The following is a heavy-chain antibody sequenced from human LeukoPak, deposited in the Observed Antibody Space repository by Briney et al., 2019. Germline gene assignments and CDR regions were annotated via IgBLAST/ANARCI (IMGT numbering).Heavy chain of an antibody. CDR3: ARDPYNWNYPSYYYHYMDV. D-gene: IGHD1-7*01. Sequence: PSETLSLTYTVSGGSIGSGTYYWSWIRQPAGKGLQWIGRIYASGSTNYNPSLKSRVIISQDTSKNQFSLKLGSVTAADTAVYYCARDPYNWNYPSYYYHYMDVWGKGTTVTVSS. J-gene: IGHJ6*03. CDR2: IYASGST. V-gene: IGHV4-61*02. CDR1: GGSIGSGTYY.